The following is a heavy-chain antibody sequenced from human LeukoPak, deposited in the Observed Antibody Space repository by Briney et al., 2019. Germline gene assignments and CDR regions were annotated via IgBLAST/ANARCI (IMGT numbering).Heavy chain of an antibody. CDR1: SGSNRSYY. CDR3: AGVGYNLDY. CDR2: IYYSGST. D-gene: IGHD5-18*01. Sequence: SETLSLICTVSSGSNRSYYWHWMRQPPRKGLEWIGYIYYSGSTNYNPPLNLQVNISVDTSKNQSYLKLSSVTAAYTAVYYCAGVGYNLDYWGQGTLVTVSS. J-gene: IGHJ4*02. V-gene: IGHV4-59*01.